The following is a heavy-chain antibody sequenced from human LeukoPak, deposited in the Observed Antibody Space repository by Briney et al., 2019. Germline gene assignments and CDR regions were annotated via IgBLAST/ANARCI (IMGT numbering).Heavy chain of an antibody. Sequence: GGSLRLSCAASGFTFSSYAMSWVRQAPGKGLEWVSAISGSGGSTYYADSVKGRFTISRDNSKNTLYLQMNSLRAEDTAVYYCASGSPVVPAAVYYYGMDVWGQGTTVTVSS. V-gene: IGHV3-23*01. D-gene: IGHD2-2*01. CDR1: GFTFSSYA. CDR2: ISGSGGST. CDR3: ASGSPVVPAAVYYYGMDV. J-gene: IGHJ6*02.